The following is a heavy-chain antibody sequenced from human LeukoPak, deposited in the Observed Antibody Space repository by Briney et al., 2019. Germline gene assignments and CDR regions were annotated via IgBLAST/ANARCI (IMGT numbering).Heavy chain of an antibody. CDR1: GYSFTSYW. Sequence: GESLQISCKGSGYSFTSYWIGWVRQMPGKGLEWMGRIDPSDSYTNYSPSFQGHVTISADKSISTAYLQWSSLKASDTAMYYCARREGDWFDPWGQGTLVTVSS. V-gene: IGHV5-10-1*01. CDR2: IDPSDSYT. CDR3: ARREGDWFDP. J-gene: IGHJ5*02.